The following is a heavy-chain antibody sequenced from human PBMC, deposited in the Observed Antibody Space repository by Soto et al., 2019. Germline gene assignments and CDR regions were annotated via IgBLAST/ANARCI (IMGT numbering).Heavy chain of an antibody. V-gene: IGHV3-7*01. CDR2: IKQDGSEK. D-gene: IGHD3-22*01. Sequence: PGESLKISCAASGFTFSSYWMGWVRQAPGKGLEWVANIKQDGSEKYYVDSVKGRFTISRDNAKNSLYLQMNSLRAEDTAVYYCARDPGYYYDYYYYYGMDVWGRGTTVTVSS. J-gene: IGHJ6*02. CDR1: GFTFSSYW. CDR3: ARDPGYYYDYYYYYGMDV.